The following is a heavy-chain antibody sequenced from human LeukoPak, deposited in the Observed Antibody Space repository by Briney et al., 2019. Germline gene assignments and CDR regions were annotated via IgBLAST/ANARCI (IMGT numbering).Heavy chain of an antibody. Sequence: PSETLSPTCAVYGGSFSDYYWSWIRQPPGKGLEWIGEINHSGNTNDNPSLKSRGTISVDTPNNQSPLKLSSVTGADTAVYYCARMRDGSGSYGWENYYYYYMDVWGKGTTVTISS. CDR2: INHSGNT. CDR3: ARMRDGSGSYGWENYYYYYMDV. D-gene: IGHD3-10*01. V-gene: IGHV4-34*01. CDR1: GGSFSDYY. J-gene: IGHJ6*03.